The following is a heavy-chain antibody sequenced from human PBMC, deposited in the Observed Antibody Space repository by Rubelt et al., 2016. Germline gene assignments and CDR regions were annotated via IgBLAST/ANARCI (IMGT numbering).Heavy chain of an antibody. D-gene: IGHD3-10*01. Sequence: VKVSCKASGGTFSSYAISWVRQAPGQGLEWMGGIIPILGIANYAQKFQGRVTMTRDTSTSTVYMELSSLRSEDTAVYYCASYSGMDVWGQGTTVTVSS. J-gene: IGHJ6*02. CDR1: GGTFSSYA. CDR2: IIPILGIA. V-gene: IGHV1-69*10. CDR3: ASYSGMDV.